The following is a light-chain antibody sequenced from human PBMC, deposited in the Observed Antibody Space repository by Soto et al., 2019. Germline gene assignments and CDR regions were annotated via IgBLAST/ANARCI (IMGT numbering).Light chain of an antibody. CDR3: QQYGNSVT. J-gene: IGKJ4*01. V-gene: IGKV3-20*01. CDR1: QSVYNNY. Sequence: VLTQSPGTVSLSPGERATLSCRASQSVYNNYIAWYQQSPGQAPRVLIYGASTRATGTPDRFSGSGSGTDFTFTISRLEPEDSAVYYCQQYGNSVTFGGGTKVEMK. CDR2: GAS.